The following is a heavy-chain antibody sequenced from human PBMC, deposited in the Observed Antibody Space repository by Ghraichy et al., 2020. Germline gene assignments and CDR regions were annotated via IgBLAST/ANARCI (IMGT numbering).Heavy chain of an antibody. V-gene: IGHV3-33*01. CDR1: GFTFSSYG. CDR2: IWYDGSNK. D-gene: IGHD5-18*01. Sequence: GGSLRLSCAASGFTFSSYGMHWVRQAPGKGLEWVAVIWYDGSNKYYADSVKGRFTISRDNSKNTLYLQMNSLRAEDTAVYYCARDGGYSYGYGIDYWGQGTLVTVSS. CDR3: ARDGGYSYGYGIDY. J-gene: IGHJ4*02.